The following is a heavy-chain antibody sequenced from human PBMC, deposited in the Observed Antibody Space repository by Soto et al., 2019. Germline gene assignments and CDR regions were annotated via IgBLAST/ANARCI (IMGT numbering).Heavy chain of an antibody. J-gene: IGHJ4*02. CDR3: ARRHLYSSGWYHLGY. CDR2: LSYDGSNK. V-gene: IGHV3-30-3*01. CDR1: GFTFSSYA. D-gene: IGHD6-19*01. Sequence: QVQLVESGGGVVQPGRSLRLSCAASGFTFSSYAMHWVRRAPGKGLEWVAVLSYDGSNKYYADSVKGRFTISRDNSKNTLYLQMNSLRAEDTAVYYCARRHLYSSGWYHLGYWGQGTLVTVSS.